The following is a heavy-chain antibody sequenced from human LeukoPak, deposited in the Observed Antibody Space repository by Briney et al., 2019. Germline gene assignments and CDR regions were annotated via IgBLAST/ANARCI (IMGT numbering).Heavy chain of an antibody. CDR3: ARDRGQLVNDY. V-gene: IGHV3-30*04. Sequence: GGSLRLSCAASGFTFSSYAMHWVRQAPGKGLEWVAVISYDGGNKYYADSVKGRFTISRDNSKNTLHLQMNSLRAEDTAVYYCARDRGQLVNDYWGQRTLVTVSS. D-gene: IGHD6-13*01. J-gene: IGHJ4*02. CDR2: ISYDGGNK. CDR1: GFTFSSYA.